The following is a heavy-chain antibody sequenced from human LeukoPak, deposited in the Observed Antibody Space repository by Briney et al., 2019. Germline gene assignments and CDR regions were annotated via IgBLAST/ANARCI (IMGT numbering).Heavy chain of an antibody. V-gene: IGHV1-2*02. CDR2: INPNSGGT. D-gene: IGHD3-16*02. J-gene: IGHJ4*02. Sequence: ASVKDSCKASGYTFTGYYMHWVRQAPGQGLQWMGWINPNSGGTNYAQKFQGRVTMTRDTSISTAYMELSRLRSDDTAVYYCARDYVHYYYVWGSYRFNYWGQGTLVTVSS. CDR3: ARDYVHYYYVWGSYRFNY. CDR1: GYTFTGYY.